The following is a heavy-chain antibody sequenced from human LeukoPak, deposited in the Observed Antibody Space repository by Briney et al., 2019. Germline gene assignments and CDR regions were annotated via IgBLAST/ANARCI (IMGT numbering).Heavy chain of an antibody. D-gene: IGHD6-19*01. CDR2: IEPDGSEK. CDR3: ARDCAGCPLDY. Sequence: GGSLRLSCAASGFTFSYYWMSWVRQAPGKGLEWVANIEPDGSEKYYVDSVKGRFTISRDNGKNSLYLQMNSLRAEDTAVYYCARDCAGCPLDYWGQGTLVTVSS. V-gene: IGHV3-7*05. J-gene: IGHJ4*02. CDR1: GFTFSYYW.